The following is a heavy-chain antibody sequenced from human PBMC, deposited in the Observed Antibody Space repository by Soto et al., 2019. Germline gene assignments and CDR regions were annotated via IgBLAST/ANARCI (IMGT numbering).Heavy chain of an antibody. CDR1: GGSFSGYY. Sequence: PSETLSLTCAVYGGSFSGYYWSWIRQPPGKGLEWIGEINHSGSTNYNPSLKSRVTISVDTSKNQFSLKLSSVTAADTAVYYCARTPRITMVRGVIGPHYYGMDVWGQGTTVTVSS. D-gene: IGHD3-10*01. J-gene: IGHJ6*02. CDR2: INHSGST. V-gene: IGHV4-34*01. CDR3: ARTPRITMVRGVIGPHYYGMDV.